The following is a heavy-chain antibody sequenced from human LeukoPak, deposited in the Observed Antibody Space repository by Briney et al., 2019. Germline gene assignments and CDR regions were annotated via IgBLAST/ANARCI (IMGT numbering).Heavy chain of an antibody. V-gene: IGHV4-61*02. Sequence: SETLSLTRTVSGGSISSGSYYWSWIRQPAGKGLEWIGRIYTSGSTNYNPSLKSRVTISVDTSKNQFSLKLSSVTAADTAVYYCARASSGRGRHHLNSSSWYRRFDPWGQGTLVTVSS. J-gene: IGHJ5*02. CDR2: IYTSGST. CDR3: ARASSGRGRHHLNSSSWYRRFDP. D-gene: IGHD6-13*01. CDR1: GGSISSGSYY.